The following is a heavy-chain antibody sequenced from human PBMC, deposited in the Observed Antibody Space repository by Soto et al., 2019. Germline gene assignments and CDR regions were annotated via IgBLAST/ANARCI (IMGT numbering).Heavy chain of an antibody. CDR3: ARVGRIALTGGQRAPEY. V-gene: IGHV1-2*02. J-gene: IGHJ4*02. D-gene: IGHD3-9*01. CDR1: GYTLTNYY. CDR2: IHPNNGAT. Sequence: SVKVSCEASGYTLTNYYLLWVRQAPGQGLEWMGWIHPNNGATNYTQKFQGRVTMTRDTSISTAYLELTRLRSDDPAVYFCARVGRIALTGGQRAPEYWGQGTRVTVSS.